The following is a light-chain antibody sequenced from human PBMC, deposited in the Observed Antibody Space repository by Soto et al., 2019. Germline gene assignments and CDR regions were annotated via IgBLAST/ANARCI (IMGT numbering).Light chain of an antibody. V-gene: IGKV1-39*01. J-gene: IGKJ2*01. Sequence: DIQMTQSPSSLSASVGERVTITCRASQSISSYLNWYQQKPGKAPKLLIYAASSLQSGVPSRFSGSVSGTDFTLAISSLQPEDFATYYCQQSYSTPYTFVQGTKLEIK. CDR2: AAS. CDR3: QQSYSTPYT. CDR1: QSISSY.